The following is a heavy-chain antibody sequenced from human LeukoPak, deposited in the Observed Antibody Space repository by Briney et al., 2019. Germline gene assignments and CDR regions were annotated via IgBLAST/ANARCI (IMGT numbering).Heavy chain of an antibody. Sequence: PGGSLRLSYAASGFTFSSYAMHWVRQAPGKGLEWVAVISYDGSNKYYADSVKGRFTISRDNSKNTLYLQINSLRAEDTAVYYCARVTPPTMEMATTGRFDYWGQGTMVTVSS. D-gene: IGHD5-24*01. CDR1: GFTFSSYA. V-gene: IGHV3-30*04. CDR3: ARVTPPTMEMATTGRFDY. CDR2: ISYDGSNK. J-gene: IGHJ4*02.